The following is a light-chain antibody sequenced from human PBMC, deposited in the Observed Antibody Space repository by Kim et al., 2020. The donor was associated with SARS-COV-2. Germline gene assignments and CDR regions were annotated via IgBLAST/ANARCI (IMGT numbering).Light chain of an antibody. Sequence: SVSPGERATLSCRASQSVSSNLAWYQQKPGQAPRLLIYGASTRATGIPARFSGSGSGTEFTVTISSLQSEDFAVYYCQQYNNWLYTFGQGTKLEI. V-gene: IGKV3-15*01. CDR3: QQYNNWLYT. CDR1: QSVSSN. CDR2: GAS. J-gene: IGKJ2*01.